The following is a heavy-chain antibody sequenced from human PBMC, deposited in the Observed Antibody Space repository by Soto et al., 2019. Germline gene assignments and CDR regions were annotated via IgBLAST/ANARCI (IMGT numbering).Heavy chain of an antibody. V-gene: IGHV3-23*01. CDR3: AKAGGIAVPGSHLDY. CDR1: GFTFSSYA. Sequence: EVQLLESGGGSVQPGGSLRLSCAASGFTFSSYAMTWVRQAPGKGLEWVSAISGTGSSTNYADSVEGRFTISRDNSKNTLYLQMSSPGAEETAVYYCAKAGGIAVPGSHLDYWGQGALVSVSS. CDR2: ISGTGSST. J-gene: IGHJ4*02. D-gene: IGHD6-19*01.